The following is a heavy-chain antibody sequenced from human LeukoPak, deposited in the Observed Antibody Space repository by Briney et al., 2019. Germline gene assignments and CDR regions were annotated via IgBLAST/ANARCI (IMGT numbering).Heavy chain of an antibody. Sequence: SETLSLTCTVSGGSISSYCWSWVRQPPGKGLEWIGYIFTSGSTDYNPSLKSRVTMSVDTSKNQLSMELRFLTAADTAVYYCATSHDVKTAPYDLWGQGALVTVSS. CDR3: ATSHDVKTAPYDL. D-gene: IGHD2-21*01. CDR1: GGSISSYC. J-gene: IGHJ5*02. V-gene: IGHV4-4*09. CDR2: IFTSGST.